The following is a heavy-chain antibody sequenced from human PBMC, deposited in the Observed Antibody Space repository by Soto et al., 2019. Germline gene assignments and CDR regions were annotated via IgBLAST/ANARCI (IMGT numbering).Heavy chain of an antibody. Sequence: QVQLQESGPGLVKPSQTLSLPCTVSGGSISSGGYYWSWIRQHPGKGLEWIGYINYSGSTYYNPSLKSRVTISVDTSKIQFSLKLSSVTAADTAVYYCARSGYSYGPNPLLYWGQGTLVTVSS. CDR1: GGSISSGGYY. D-gene: IGHD5-18*01. V-gene: IGHV4-31*03. J-gene: IGHJ4*02. CDR3: ARSGYSYGPNPLLY. CDR2: INYSGST.